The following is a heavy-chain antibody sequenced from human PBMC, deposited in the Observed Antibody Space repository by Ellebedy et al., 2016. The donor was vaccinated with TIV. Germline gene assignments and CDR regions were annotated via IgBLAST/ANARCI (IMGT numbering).Heavy chain of an antibody. D-gene: IGHD4-23*01. CDR3: ARRKGTTVVTNDAFDI. J-gene: IGHJ3*02. CDR2: IYPGDSDT. CDR1: GYSFTSYW. V-gene: IGHV5-51*01. Sequence: ASVKVSCKGSGYSFTSYWIGWVRQMPGKGLEWMGIIYPGDSDTRYSPSFQGQVTISADKYIRTAYLQWSSLKASDTAMYYCARRKGTTVVTNDAFDIWGQGTMVTVSS.